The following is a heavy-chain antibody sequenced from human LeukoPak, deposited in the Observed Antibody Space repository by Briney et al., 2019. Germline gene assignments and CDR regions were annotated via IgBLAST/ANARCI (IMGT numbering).Heavy chain of an antibody. CDR3: ARQGEYTTSLGRKQFDY. V-gene: IGHV4-39*01. J-gene: IGHJ4*02. Sequence: SETLSLTCTVSGGSISSSSYYWDWIRQSPGKGLEWIGNIYYDGSTHYNPSLKSPVTISVDTSKNQFSLKLSSVTAADTALYYCARQGEYTTSLGRKQFDYWGQGTLVTVSS. CDR2: IYYDGST. CDR1: GGSISSSSYY. D-gene: IGHD3-16*01.